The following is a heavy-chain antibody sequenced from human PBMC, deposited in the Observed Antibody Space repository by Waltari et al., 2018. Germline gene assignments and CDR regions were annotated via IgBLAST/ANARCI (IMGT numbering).Heavy chain of an antibody. D-gene: IGHD2-2*01. J-gene: IGHJ6*02. Sequence: QVQLVESGGGVVQHGRSLRLSCAASGFTFSSYAMHWVRQAPGKGLEGVAGRSYDGINKYYADSVKGRFTISRDNSKNTLYLQMNSLRAEDTAVYYCARDREYQLQSLYYGMDVWGQGTTVTVSS. CDR2: RSYDGINK. CDR3: ARDREYQLQSLYYGMDV. V-gene: IGHV3-30-3*01. CDR1: GFTFSSYA.